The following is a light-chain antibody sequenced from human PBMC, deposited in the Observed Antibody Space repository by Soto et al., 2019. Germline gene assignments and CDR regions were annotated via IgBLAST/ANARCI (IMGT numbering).Light chain of an antibody. CDR1: SSDVGGYNY. CDR3: SSYSTTSTYVI. J-gene: IGLJ2*01. Sequence: QSALTQPASVSGSPGQSMTISCTGTSSDVGGYNYVSWYQQHPGKAPKLMIYDVSNRPSGVSNRFSGSKSGNTASLTISGLQAEDEADYYCSSYSTTSTYVIFGGGTKVTVL. V-gene: IGLV2-14*01. CDR2: DVS.